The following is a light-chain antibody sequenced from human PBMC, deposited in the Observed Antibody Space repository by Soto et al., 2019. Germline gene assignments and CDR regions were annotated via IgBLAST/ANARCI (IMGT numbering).Light chain of an antibody. CDR1: QSVDTTF. CDR2: GAS. J-gene: IGKJ1*01. Sequence: EIVLTQSPGSLSLSPGQRATLSCRASQSVDTTFFAWYQKKPGQAPRLLNYGASKRATGIPDRFSGSGSGTDFTLIISRLEHEDFAVYYCQQYMSSVTFGQGTKVEIK. V-gene: IGKV3-20*01. CDR3: QQYMSSVT.